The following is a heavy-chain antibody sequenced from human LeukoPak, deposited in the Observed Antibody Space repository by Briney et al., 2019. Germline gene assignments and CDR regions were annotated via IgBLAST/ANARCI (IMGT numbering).Heavy chain of an antibody. V-gene: IGHV3-15*01. Sequence: PGGSLRLSCAASGYTFSSYAMSWVRQAPGKGLEWVRRIQSKTDGGTTEYAAPVKGRFTISRDDSKTTLYLQMNSLKTEGTAVYYCATLTVRGVINIWGQGTLVTVSS. CDR3: ATLTVRGVINI. CDR2: IQSKTDGGTT. CDR1: GYTFSSYA. J-gene: IGHJ4*02. D-gene: IGHD3-10*01.